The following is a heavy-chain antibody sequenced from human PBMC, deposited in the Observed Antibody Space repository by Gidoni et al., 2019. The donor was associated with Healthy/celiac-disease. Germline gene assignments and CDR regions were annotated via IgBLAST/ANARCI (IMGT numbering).Heavy chain of an antibody. CDR2: IYSGGST. CDR1: GFTVSSNY. V-gene: IGHV3-66*01. J-gene: IGHJ3*02. D-gene: IGHD4-17*01. CDR3: ARDGDGDRYAFDI. Sequence: EVQLVESGGGLVQPGGSLRLSCAASGFTVSSNYMSWVRQAPGKGLEWVSVIYSGGSTYYADSVKGRFTISRDNSKNTLYLQMNSLRAEDTAVYYCARDGDGDRYAFDIWGQGTMVTVSS.